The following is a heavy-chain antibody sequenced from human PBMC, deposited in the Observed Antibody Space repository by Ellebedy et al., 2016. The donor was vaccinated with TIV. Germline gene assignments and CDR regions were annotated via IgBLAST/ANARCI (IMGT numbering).Heavy chain of an antibody. J-gene: IGHJ4*02. CDR3: ARDALDSSSYYRDRGYFDF. Sequence: AASVKVSCKTSEYTFTGYYIHWVRQAPGQGLEWMGWINPNSGGTKYAQKFQGRVTMTRDTSIRTAYMEVSRLRSDDTAVYYCARDALDSSSYYRDRGYFDFWGQGTLVTVSS. V-gene: IGHV1-2*02. D-gene: IGHD3-22*01. CDR2: INPNSGGT. CDR1: EYTFTGYY.